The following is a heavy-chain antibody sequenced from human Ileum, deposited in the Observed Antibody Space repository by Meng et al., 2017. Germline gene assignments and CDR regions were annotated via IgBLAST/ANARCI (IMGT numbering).Heavy chain of an antibody. CDR3: ARSSPGWPFLPFDY. CDR1: GGTFSSYT. V-gene: IGHV1-69*02. J-gene: IGHJ4*02. CDR2: IIPILGIA. Sequence: QVQLVQSGAAVKKPGSSVKVSCKASGGTFSSYTISWVRQAPGQGLEWMGRIIPILGIANYAQKFQGRVTITADKSTSTAYMELSSLRSEDTAVYYCARSSPGWPFLPFDYWGQGTLVTVSS. D-gene: IGHD3-3*01.